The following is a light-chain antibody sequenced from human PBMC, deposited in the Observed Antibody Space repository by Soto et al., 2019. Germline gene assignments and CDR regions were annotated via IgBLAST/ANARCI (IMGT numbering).Light chain of an antibody. V-gene: IGKV3-20*01. CDR3: QQYDTSPRT. Sequence: EIVLTQSPATLSLSPWETATLSCRASQSVRNYLAWYQQKPGQAPRLLIYAASSRATGIPDRFSGSGSGTDFSLTISRLEPEDFAVYYCQQYDTSPRTFGQGTKVDIK. J-gene: IGKJ1*01. CDR1: QSVRNY. CDR2: AAS.